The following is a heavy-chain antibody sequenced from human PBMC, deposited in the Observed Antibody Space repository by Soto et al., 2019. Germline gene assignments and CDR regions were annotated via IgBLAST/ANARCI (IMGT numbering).Heavy chain of an antibody. V-gene: IGHV1-46*01. CDR2: INPSGGST. CDR1: GYTFTSYY. J-gene: IGHJ4*02. CDR3: ARGRRYYDSSGYSPNFDY. Sequence: ASVKVSSKASGYTFTSYYMHWVRQAPGQGLEWMGIINPSGGSTSYAQKFQGRVTMTRDTSTSTVYMELSSLRSEDTAVYYCARGRRYYDSSGYSPNFDYWGQGTLVTVSS. D-gene: IGHD3-22*01.